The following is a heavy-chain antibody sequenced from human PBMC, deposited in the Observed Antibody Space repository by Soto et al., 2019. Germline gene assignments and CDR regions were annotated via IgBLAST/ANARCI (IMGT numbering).Heavy chain of an antibody. J-gene: IGHJ4*02. V-gene: IGHV3-30-3*01. CDR2: ISYDGSNK. CDR1: GFTFSSYA. D-gene: IGHD3-9*01. CDR3: ARDSPQEYYDILTGYFDY. Sequence: GGSLRLSCAASGFTFSSYAMHWVRQAPGKGLEWVAVISYDGSNKYYADSVKGRFTISRDNSKNTLYLQMNSLRAEDTAVYYCARDSPQEYYDILTGYFDYWGQGTLVTVSS.